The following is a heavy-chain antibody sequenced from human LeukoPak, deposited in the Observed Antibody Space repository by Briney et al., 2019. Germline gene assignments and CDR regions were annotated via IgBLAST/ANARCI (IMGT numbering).Heavy chain of an antibody. D-gene: IGHD3-9*01. J-gene: IGHJ4*02. V-gene: IGHV4-38-2*02. CDR3: ARALTYYEILTGYSPAALDY. CDR1: GYSISSGYY. CDR2: IYHNGRT. Sequence: SETLSLTCTVSGYSISSGYYWGWIRPPPGTGLEWIGSIYHNGRTYYNPSLKSRVIISVDTSKNQLSLKMSSVTAADTAVYYCARALTYYEILTGYSPAALDYWGQGTLVTVSS.